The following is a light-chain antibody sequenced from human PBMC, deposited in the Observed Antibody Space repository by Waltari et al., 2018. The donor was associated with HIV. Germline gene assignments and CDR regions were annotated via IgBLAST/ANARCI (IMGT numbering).Light chain of an antibody. V-gene: IGKV1-39*01. Sequence: DIQMTQSPSSLSASVGDRITIRCRASQDIGSYLNWYPHRPGTAPQLLIYVASNLQTGVPSRFRAAGSGTEFSLSIDGLQRDDFATYFCQQSYTTPRTFGLGTEVE. J-gene: IGKJ1*01. CDR1: QDIGSY. CDR2: VAS. CDR3: QQSYTTPRT.